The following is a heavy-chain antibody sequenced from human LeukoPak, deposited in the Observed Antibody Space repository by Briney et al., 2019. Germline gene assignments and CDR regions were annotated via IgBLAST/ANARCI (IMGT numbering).Heavy chain of an antibody. Sequence: GGSLRLSCAASGFTFSSYEMNWVRQAPGKGLEWVSYISSSGSTIYYADSVKGRFTISRDNAKHSLYLQMNSLRAEDTAVYYCARGPYASGSYGRRGWVHYMDVWGKGTTVTISS. CDR1: GFTFSSYE. V-gene: IGHV3-48*03. D-gene: IGHD3-10*01. J-gene: IGHJ6*03. CDR2: ISSSGSTI. CDR3: ARGPYASGSYGRRGWVHYMDV.